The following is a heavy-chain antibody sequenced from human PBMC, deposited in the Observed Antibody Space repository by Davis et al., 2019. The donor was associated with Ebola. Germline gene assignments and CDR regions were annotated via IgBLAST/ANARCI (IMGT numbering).Heavy chain of an antibody. CDR2: IYYSGST. Sequence: PSETLSLTCTVSGGSISSHYWSWIRQPPGKGLEWIGYIYYSGSTNYNPSLKSRVTISVDTSKNQFSLKLSSVTAADTAVYYCARDLAMADGMDVWGQGTTVTVSS. D-gene: IGHD5-18*01. J-gene: IGHJ6*02. V-gene: IGHV4-59*11. CDR3: ARDLAMADGMDV. CDR1: GGSISSHY.